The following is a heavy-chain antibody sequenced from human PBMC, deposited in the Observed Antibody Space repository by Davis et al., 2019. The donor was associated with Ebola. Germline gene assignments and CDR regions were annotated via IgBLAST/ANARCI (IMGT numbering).Heavy chain of an antibody. Sequence: SETLSLTCTVSGGSISSYYCSWIRQLPGKGLEWIGYIYYSVSTNYNPSLKSRVTIPVDTSKNQFSLKLSSVTAADTAVYYCARGRGYYYGSGSYYNHWGQGTLVTVSS. CDR3: ARGRGYYYGSGSYYNH. J-gene: IGHJ4*02. CDR2: IYYSVST. CDR1: GGSISSYY. V-gene: IGHV4-59*12. D-gene: IGHD3-10*01.